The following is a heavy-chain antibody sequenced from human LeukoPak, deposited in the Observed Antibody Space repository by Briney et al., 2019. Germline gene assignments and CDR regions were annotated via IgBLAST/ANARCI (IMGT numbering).Heavy chain of an antibody. V-gene: IGHV3-74*01. CDR1: GFTFSSYW. CDR3: ARGHIVVGYYYYMDV. CDR2: INTDGSST. D-gene: IGHD2-15*01. Sequence: GGSLRLSCAASGFTFSSYWMRWVRQAPGKGLVWVSRINTDGSSTSYADSVKGRFTISRDNAKNALYLQMNSLRAEDTAVYYCARGHIVVGYYYYMDVWGKGTTVTVSS. J-gene: IGHJ6*03.